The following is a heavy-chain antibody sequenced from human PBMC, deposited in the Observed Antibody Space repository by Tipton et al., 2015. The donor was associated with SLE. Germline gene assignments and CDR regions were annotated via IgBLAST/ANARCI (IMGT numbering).Heavy chain of an antibody. CDR3: ARASEVTGTTPMVFDY. V-gene: IGHV4-59*12. Sequence: TLSLTCTVSGGSISNYYWSWIRQPPGKGLEWIGYVYYRGNSNYNPSLKSRVSISADPSRRQFSLRLTSVTAADTAVYFCARASEVTGTTPMVFDYWGQGARVSVSS. CDR1: GGSISNYY. D-gene: IGHD1-20*01. CDR2: VYYRGNS. J-gene: IGHJ4*02.